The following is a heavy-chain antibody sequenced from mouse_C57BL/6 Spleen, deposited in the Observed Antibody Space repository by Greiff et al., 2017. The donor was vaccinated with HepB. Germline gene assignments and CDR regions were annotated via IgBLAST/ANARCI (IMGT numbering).Heavy chain of an antibody. V-gene: IGHV5-4*03. CDR2: ISDGGSYT. CDR1: GFTFSSYA. J-gene: IGHJ2*01. CDR3: ARGRDGFLEY. D-gene: IGHD2-3*01. Sequence: EVNVVESGGGLVKPGGSLKLSCAASGFTFSSYAMSWVRQTPEKRLEWVATISDGGSYTYYPDNVKGRFTISRDNAKNNLYLQMSHLKSEDTAMYYCARGRDGFLEYRGQGTTLT.